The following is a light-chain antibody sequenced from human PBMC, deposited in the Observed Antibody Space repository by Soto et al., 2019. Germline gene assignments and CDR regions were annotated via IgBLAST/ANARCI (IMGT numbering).Light chain of an antibody. V-gene: IGKV1-27*01. CDR2: GAS. J-gene: IGKJ4*01. Sequence: DIQMTQSPSSLSASVGARVTVTCRASQGIGNYLAWYQQKPGKAPRLLIYGASTLRSGFPSRFSGSGSGTTFTLTINGLQPEDVATYYCQKYDTAPLTFGGGTKVEIK. CDR3: QKYDTAPLT. CDR1: QGIGNY.